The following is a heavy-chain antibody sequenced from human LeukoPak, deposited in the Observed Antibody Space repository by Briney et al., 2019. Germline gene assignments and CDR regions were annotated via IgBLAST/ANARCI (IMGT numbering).Heavy chain of an antibody. CDR3: ARDGRLWFGETNWFDP. CDR2: IYYSGST. D-gene: IGHD3-10*01. J-gene: IGHJ5*02. V-gene: IGHV4-31*03. Sequence: SQTLSLTCTVSGDSIINGSYYWSWIRQPPGKGLEWIGCIYYSGSTYYNPSLKSRVIISLDTSKNQLSLKLSSLTAADTAFYYSARDGRLWFGETNWFDPWGQGTLVTVSS. CDR1: GDSIINGSYY.